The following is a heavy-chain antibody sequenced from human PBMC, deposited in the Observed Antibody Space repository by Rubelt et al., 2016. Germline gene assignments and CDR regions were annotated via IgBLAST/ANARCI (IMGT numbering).Heavy chain of an antibody. CDR1: GGSLSSGDYY. D-gene: IGHD3-3*01. V-gene: IGHV4-39*01. J-gene: IGHJ4*02. CDR2: IYYSGIT. Sequence: QLQLQESGPGLVKPSETRSLTCTVSGGSLSSGDYYWGWIRQSPGKGLEWIGSIYYSGITYYKTSLKGRWTIYGDTSRNQFCLKLSSVTAADTAVYYCARSPHYYDVWSGYYDYWGQGTLVTVSS. CDR3: ARSPHYYDVWSGYYDY.